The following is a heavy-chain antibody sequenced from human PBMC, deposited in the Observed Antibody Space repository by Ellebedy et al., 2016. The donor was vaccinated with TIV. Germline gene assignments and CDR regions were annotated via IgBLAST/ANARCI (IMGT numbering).Heavy chain of an antibody. CDR1: GGTFSSYA. V-gene: IGHV7-4-1*02. CDR2: INTNTGNP. CDR3: ARGPNTIFGVVSLGNFDY. J-gene: IGHJ4*02. D-gene: IGHD3-3*01. Sequence: ASVKVSCKASGGTFSSYAISWVRQAPGQGLEWMGWINTNTGNPTYAQGFTGRFVFSLDTSVSTAYLQISSLKAEDTAVYYCARGPNTIFGVVSLGNFDYWGQGTLVTVSS.